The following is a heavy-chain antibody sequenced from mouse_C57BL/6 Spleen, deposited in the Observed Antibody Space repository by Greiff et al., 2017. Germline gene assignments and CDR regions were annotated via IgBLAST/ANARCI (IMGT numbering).Heavy chain of an antibody. Sequence: QVQLQQSGAELVKPGASVKISCKASGYAFSSYWMNWVKQRPGKGLEWIGQIYPGDGDTNYNGKFKGKATLTADKSSSTAYMQLSSLTSEDSAVYFCARRGLYSDYAMDYWGQGTSVTVSS. CDR3: ARRGLYSDYAMDY. J-gene: IGHJ4*01. CDR1: GYAFSSYW. V-gene: IGHV1-80*01. D-gene: IGHD2-12*01. CDR2: IYPGDGDT.